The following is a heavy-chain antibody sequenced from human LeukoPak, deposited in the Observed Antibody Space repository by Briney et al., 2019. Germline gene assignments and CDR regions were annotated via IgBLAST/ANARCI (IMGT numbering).Heavy chain of an antibody. J-gene: IGHJ5*02. V-gene: IGHV4-4*02. D-gene: IGHD5-12*01. CDR2: IYHSGST. CDR1: GGSISSSNW. CDR3: ASGVDKWWFDP. Sequence: SESLSLTCAVSGGSISSSNWWSWVRQPPGKGLEWIGEIYHSGSTNYNPSLKSRVTISVDKSKNQFSLKLSSVTAADTAMYYCASGVDKWWFDPWGQGTLVTVSS.